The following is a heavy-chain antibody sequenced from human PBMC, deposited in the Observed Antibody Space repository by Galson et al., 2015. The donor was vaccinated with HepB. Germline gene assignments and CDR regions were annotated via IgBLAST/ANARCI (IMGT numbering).Heavy chain of an antibody. V-gene: IGHV3-48*03. D-gene: IGHD1-7*01. CDR3: VTDLRVRTRVFDF. CDR1: GFTFVDHG. Sequence: SLRLSCAGAGFTFVDHGLDWVRQTPGKGLEWLEFISGSGATIHYADAVKGRFIISRDNAKNSIYLQMNSLRDEDTAVYFCVTDLRVRTRVFDFWGQGTLVTVS. J-gene: IGHJ4*02. CDR2: ISGSGATI.